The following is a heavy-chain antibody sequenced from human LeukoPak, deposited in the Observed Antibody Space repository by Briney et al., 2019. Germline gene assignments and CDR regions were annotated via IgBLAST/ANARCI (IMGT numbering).Heavy chain of an antibody. J-gene: IGHJ4*02. CDR3: TTDSLVHTAMVWSC. CDR1: GFTFSNAW. Sequence: GGSLRLSCAASGFTFSNAWMSWVRQAPGKGLEWVGRIKSKTDGGTTDYAAPVKGRFTISRDDSKDTLYLQMNSLKTEDTAVYYCTTDSLVHTAMVWSCWGQGTLVTVSS. CDR2: IKSKTDGGTT. V-gene: IGHV3-15*01. D-gene: IGHD5-18*01.